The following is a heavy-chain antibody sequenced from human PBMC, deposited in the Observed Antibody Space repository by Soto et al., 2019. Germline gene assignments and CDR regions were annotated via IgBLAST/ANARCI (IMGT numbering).Heavy chain of an antibody. V-gene: IGHV3-9*01. CDR2: INWKSDI. Sequence: GGSLRLSCAVSGFTFDDNAMHWVRQAPEKGLEWVSGINWKSDIGYADSVKGRFTISRDNAENSLYLQMNSPRAEDTALYYCAISQDRGGRTTFIYWGQGTQVTVSS. J-gene: IGHJ4*02. CDR1: GFTFDDNA. CDR3: AISQDRGGRTTFIY. D-gene: IGHD3-16*01.